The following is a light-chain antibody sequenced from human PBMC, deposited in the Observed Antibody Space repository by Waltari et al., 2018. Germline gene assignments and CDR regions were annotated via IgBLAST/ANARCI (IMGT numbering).Light chain of an antibody. Sequence: DIQLTQSPSFLSASIGDRVTITCRASQGISSYFAWYQQKPGKAPKLLLYAASTLQSGVPSRFSGSGSGTEFALTINSLQPEDFATYYCQELNTYPQSRTFGGGTKVEI. J-gene: IGKJ4*02. CDR2: AAS. V-gene: IGKV1-9*01. CDR3: QELNTYPQSRT. CDR1: QGISSY.